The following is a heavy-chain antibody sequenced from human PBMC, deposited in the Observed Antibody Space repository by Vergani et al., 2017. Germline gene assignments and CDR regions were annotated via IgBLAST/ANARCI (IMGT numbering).Heavy chain of an antibody. D-gene: IGHD2-2*01. V-gene: IGHV3-30*03. CDR3: TTDLSPRSTSPW. J-gene: IGHJ1*01. CDR2: ISYDGSNK. Sequence: VQLLESGGGLVQPGGSLRLSCAASGFTFSSYGMHWVRQAPGKGLEWVAVISYDGSNKYYADSVKGRFTISRDNSKNTLYLQMNSLRAEDTAVYYCTTDLSPRSTSPWWGQGNLVTVSS. CDR1: GFTFSSYG.